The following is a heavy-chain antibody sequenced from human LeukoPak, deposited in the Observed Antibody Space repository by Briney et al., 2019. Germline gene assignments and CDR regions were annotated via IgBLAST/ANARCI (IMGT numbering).Heavy chain of an antibody. CDR1: AFIFSGHW. D-gene: IGHD5-12*01. Sequence: PGGSLRLSCEGSAFIFSGHWMNWVRQAPGKGLEWVSAISGSGGSTYYADSVKGRFTISRDNSKNTLYLQMNSLRAEDTAVYYCAKDQGGYMMDWGQGTLVTVSS. CDR3: AKDQGGYMMD. CDR2: ISGSGGST. V-gene: IGHV3-23*01. J-gene: IGHJ4*02.